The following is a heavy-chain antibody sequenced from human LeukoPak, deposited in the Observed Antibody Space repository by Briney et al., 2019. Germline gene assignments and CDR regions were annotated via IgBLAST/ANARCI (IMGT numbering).Heavy chain of an antibody. D-gene: IGHD6-6*01. V-gene: IGHV4-59*04. CDR1: GGSISSYY. J-gene: IGHJ4*02. CDR3: ARRQLVRNFDY. Sequence: SETLSLTCTVSGGSISSYYWSWNRQPPGKGLEWIGYIYYSGSTYYNPSLKSRVTISVDTSKNQFSLKLSSVTAADTAVYYCARRQLVRNFDYWGQGTLVTVSS. CDR2: IYYSGST.